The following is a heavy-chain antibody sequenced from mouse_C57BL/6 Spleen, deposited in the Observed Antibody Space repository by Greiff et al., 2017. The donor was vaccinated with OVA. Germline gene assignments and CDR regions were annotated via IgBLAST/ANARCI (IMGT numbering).Heavy chain of an antibody. CDR3: ARVLGQDYAMDY. J-gene: IGHJ4*01. CDR2: ISDCGSYT. Sequence: EVKLVESGGGLVKPGGSLKLSCAASGFTFSSYAMSWVRQTPDKRLEWVATISDCGSYTYYPDNVKGRFTFSRDNAKNNLYLQMSHRKSEDKAMYDCARVLGQDYAMDYWGQGTSVTVSS. V-gene: IGHV5-4*03. CDR1: GFTFSSYA. D-gene: IGHD4-1*01.